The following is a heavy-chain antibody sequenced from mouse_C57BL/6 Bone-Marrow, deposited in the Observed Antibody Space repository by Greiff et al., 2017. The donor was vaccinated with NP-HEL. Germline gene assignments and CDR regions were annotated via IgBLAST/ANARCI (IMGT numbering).Heavy chain of an antibody. J-gene: IGHJ3*01. CDR2: IYPYNGVS. V-gene: IGHV1-31*01. CDR1: GYSFTGYY. CDR3: ARSSGLLRIAY. Sequence: VHVKQSGPELVKPGASVKISCKASGYSFTGYYMHWVKQSHGNILDWIGYIYPYNGVSSYNHKFKGKATLTVDKSSSTAYMELRSLTSEDSAVYYCARSSGLLRIAYWGQGTLVTVSA. D-gene: IGHD2-3*01.